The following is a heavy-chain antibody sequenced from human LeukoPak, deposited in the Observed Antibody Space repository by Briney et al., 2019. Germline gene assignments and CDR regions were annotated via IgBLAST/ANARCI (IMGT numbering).Heavy chain of an antibody. CDR2: IYYSGST. V-gene: IGHV4-30-4*01. D-gene: IGHD6-19*01. CDR1: GGSISSGDYY. J-gene: IGHJ5*02. CDR3: ARVLAVAGGHNWFDP. Sequence: SETLPLTCTVSGGSISSGDYYWSWIRQPPGKGLEWIGYIYYSGSTYYYLSLKSRVTISVDTSKNQFSLKLSSVTAADTAVYYCARVLAVAGGHNWFDPWGQGTLVTVSS.